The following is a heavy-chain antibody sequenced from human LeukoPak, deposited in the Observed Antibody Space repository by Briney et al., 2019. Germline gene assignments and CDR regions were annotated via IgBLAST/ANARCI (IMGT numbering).Heavy chain of an antibody. CDR3: ARKKAAAGRGGRYYFDY. V-gene: IGHV4-34*01. Sequence: SETLSLTCAVYGGSFSGYHWSWIRQPPGKGLEWIGEINHSGSTNYNPSLKSRVTISVDTSKNQFSLKLSSVTAADTAVYYCARKKAAAGRGGRYYFDYWGQGTLVTVSS. CDR2: INHSGST. J-gene: IGHJ4*02. D-gene: IGHD6-13*01. CDR1: GGSFSGYH.